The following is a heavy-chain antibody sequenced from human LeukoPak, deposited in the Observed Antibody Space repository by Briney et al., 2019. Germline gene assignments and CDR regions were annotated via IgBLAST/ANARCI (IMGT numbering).Heavy chain of an antibody. CDR3: ARVHRSSKLEPWYFDY. CDR2: ISSSSRSI. J-gene: IGHJ4*02. CDR1: GFTFSSYP. V-gene: IGHV3-48*01. Sequence: PGGSLRLSCATSGFTFSSYPMSWVRQAPGKGLEWLSSISSSSRSIYYADSVKGRFTISRDNAKNSLFLQMNSLRAEDTAVYYCARVHRSSKLEPWYFDYWGQGTLVTVSS. D-gene: IGHD1-1*01.